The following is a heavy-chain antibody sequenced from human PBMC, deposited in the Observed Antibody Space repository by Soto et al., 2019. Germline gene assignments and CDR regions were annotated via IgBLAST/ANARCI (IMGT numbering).Heavy chain of an antibody. J-gene: IGHJ5*02. CDR2: IYYSGST. V-gene: IGHV4-59*01. D-gene: IGHD6-19*01. Sequence: QVQLQESGPGLVKPSETLSLTCTVSGGSISSYYWSWIRQPPGKGLEWIGYIYYSGSTNYNPSLKSRVTISVDTSKNQFSLKLSSVTAADTAVYYCARGGDSSGWINWFDPWGQGTLVTVSS. CDR1: GGSISSYY. CDR3: ARGGDSSGWINWFDP.